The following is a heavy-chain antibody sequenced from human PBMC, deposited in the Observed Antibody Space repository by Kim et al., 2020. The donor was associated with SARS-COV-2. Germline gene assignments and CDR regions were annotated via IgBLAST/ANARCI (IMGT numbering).Heavy chain of an antibody. V-gene: IGHV3-23*01. CDR3: AKFHLSYCWTTSDV. Sequence: ADSVTGRFTISRANAKNTLYLQMNSLRAEDTAVYYCAKFHLSYCWTTSDVWGLGTTVTVSS. D-gene: IGHD2-8*02. J-gene: IGHJ6*02.